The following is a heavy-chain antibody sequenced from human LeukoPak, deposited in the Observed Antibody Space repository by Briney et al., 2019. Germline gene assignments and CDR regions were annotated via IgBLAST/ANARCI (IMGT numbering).Heavy chain of an antibody. CDR3: ARALVVPAAKFDP. CDR2: IYYSGST. D-gene: IGHD2-2*01. CDR1: GGSISSYY. V-gene: IGHV4-59*01. J-gene: IGHJ5*02. Sequence: SETLSLTCTVSGGSISSYYWSWIRQPPGKGLEWIGYIYYSGSTNYNPSLKSRVTISVDTSKNQFSLKLSSVTAADTAVYYCARALVVPAAKFDPWGQGTLVTGSS.